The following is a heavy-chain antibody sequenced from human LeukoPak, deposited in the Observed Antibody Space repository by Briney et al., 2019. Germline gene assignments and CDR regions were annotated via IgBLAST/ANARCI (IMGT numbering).Heavy chain of an antibody. D-gene: IGHD5-18*01. J-gene: IGHJ4*02. V-gene: IGHV1-2*02. Sequence: ASVKVSCKASGYTFTGYYMHWVRRAPGQGLEWMGWINPNNGGTKYAQKFQGRVTMTRDTSISTAYMELSRLRSDDTAVYYCAREDTAMVIRGPPFDYWGQGTLVTVSS. CDR3: AREDTAMVIRGPPFDY. CDR2: INPNNGGT. CDR1: GYTFTGYY.